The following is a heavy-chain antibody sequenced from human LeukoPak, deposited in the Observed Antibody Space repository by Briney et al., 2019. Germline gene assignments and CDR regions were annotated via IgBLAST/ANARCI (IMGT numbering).Heavy chain of an antibody. Sequence: GGSLRLSCAASGFTFSSYSMNWVRQAPGKGLEWVSFISSSSSYIYYADSVKGRFTISRDNAKNPLYLQMNSLRAEDTAVYYCARATVAGTKYFQHWGQGTLVTVSS. CDR3: ARATVAGTKYFQH. CDR1: GFTFSSYS. CDR2: ISSSSSYI. V-gene: IGHV3-21*01. D-gene: IGHD6-19*01. J-gene: IGHJ1*01.